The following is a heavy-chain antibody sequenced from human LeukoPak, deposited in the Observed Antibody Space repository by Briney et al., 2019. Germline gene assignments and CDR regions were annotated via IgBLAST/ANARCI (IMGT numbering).Heavy chain of an antibody. Sequence: GESLKISCKGSGYSFTSYRIAWVRQMPGKGLEWMGIIYPGDSDTRYSPTFHGQVTISADKSVSTAYLQWSSLKASDTAMYYCARQTAMAGTTDYWGQGTLVTVSS. J-gene: IGHJ4*02. CDR3: ARQTAMAGTTDY. CDR2: IYPGDSDT. CDR1: GYSFTSYR. D-gene: IGHD6-19*01. V-gene: IGHV5-51*01.